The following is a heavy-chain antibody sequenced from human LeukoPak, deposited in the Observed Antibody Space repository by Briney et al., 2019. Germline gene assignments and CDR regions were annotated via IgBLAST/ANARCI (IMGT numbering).Heavy chain of an antibody. V-gene: IGHV4-59*12. D-gene: IGHD6-13*01. J-gene: IGHJ4*02. CDR1: NGSISSYS. Sequence: SETLSLTCTVSNGSISSYSWSWIRQPPGKGLEWIGYIYNSWNTNYNPSLKSRVTMSVDTSKNQFSLKLSSVTAADTAVYYCARGKRGYSSSWYDYWGQGTLVTVSS. CDR2: IYNSWNT. CDR3: ARGKRGYSSSWYDY.